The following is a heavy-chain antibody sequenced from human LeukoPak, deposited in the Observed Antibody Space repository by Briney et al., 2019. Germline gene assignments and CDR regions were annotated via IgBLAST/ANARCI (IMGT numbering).Heavy chain of an antibody. Sequence: GGSLRLSCAASGFTFSGYGMHWVRQAPGKGLEWVAVIWYDGSNKYYADSVKGRFTISRDNSKNTLYLQMSSLRAEDTAVYYCARDWHRDVLPWFGELNWFDPWGQGTLVTVSS. CDR3: ARDWHRDVLPWFGELNWFDP. CDR1: GFTFSGYG. D-gene: IGHD3-10*01. V-gene: IGHV3-33*01. J-gene: IGHJ5*02. CDR2: IWYDGSNK.